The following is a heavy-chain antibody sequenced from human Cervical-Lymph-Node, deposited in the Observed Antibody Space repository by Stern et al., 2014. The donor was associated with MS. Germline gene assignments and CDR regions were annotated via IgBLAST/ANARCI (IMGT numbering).Heavy chain of an antibody. CDR2: MNPKSGDT. J-gene: IGHJ6*02. V-gene: IGHV1-8*01. Sequence: VQLVESGAEVKKPGASVKVSCKASGYTFTSYDINWVRQATGQGLEWMGWMNPKSGDTGYPQKFQGRVTMTRNTSISTAYMELSSLRSEDTAVYYCASSTSSAHYYYYGMDVWGQGTTVTVSS. CDR1: GYTFTSYD. D-gene: IGHD6-19*01. CDR3: ASSTSSAHYYYYGMDV.